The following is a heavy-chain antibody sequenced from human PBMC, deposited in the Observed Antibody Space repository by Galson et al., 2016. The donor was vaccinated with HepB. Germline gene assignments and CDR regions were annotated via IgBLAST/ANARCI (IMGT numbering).Heavy chain of an antibody. CDR3: ASKGKEWLVHGYFDY. CDR1: GGSINSSSFY. CDR2: LYFGANS. Sequence: SETLSLTCSVSGGSINSSSFYWGWIRQSPGRGLEWIGTLYFGANSYYNPSLKSRVTISVDTSNNQFSLKLTSVTAEDTAIYCCASKGKEWLVHGYFDYWGQGTLATVSS. V-gene: IGHV4-39*01. J-gene: IGHJ4*02. D-gene: IGHD6-19*01.